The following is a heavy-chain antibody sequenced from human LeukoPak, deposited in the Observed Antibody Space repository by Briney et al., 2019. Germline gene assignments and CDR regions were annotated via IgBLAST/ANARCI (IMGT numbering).Heavy chain of an antibody. CDR1: GGSISSYY. CDR2: IYTSGST. Sequence: PSETLSLTCTVSGGSISSYYWSWIRQPAGKGLEWIGRIYTSGSTNYNPSLKSRVTMSVDTSKNQFSLKLSSVTAADTAVYYCASSDYYDSSGYYGDWGQGTLVTVSS. CDR3: ASSDYYDSSGYYGD. J-gene: IGHJ4*02. D-gene: IGHD3-22*01. V-gene: IGHV4-4*07.